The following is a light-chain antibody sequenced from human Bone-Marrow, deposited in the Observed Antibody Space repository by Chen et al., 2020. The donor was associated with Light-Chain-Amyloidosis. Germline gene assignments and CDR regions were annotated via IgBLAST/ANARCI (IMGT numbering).Light chain of an antibody. V-gene: IGLV6-57*01. J-gene: IGLJ3*02. CDR3: QSYQGSSQGV. CDR2: EDD. CDR1: SGSIATNY. Sequence: NFMLTPPSPVSESPGKTVIIPCLRSSGSIATNYVQWYQQRPGSSPTTVIYEDDQRPSGVPDRFSGSIDRSSNSASLTISGLKTEDEADYYCQSYQGSSQGVFGGGTKLTVL.